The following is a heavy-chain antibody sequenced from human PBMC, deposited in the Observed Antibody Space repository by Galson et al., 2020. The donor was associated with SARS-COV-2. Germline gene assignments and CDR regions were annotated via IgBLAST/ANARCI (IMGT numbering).Heavy chain of an antibody. CDR2: IYPGDSDT. J-gene: IGHJ4*02. CDR1: GYSFANYW. CDR3: TRGPTRWDDFLTGYYTFFDY. Sequence: GESLKISCKASGYSFANYWIGWVRQVPGKGLEWMGNIYPGDSDTRYSPSFQGQVTISADRSISTAYLQWSSLKASDTAIYYCTRGPTRWDDFLTGYYTFFDYWGQGTLVSVSS. D-gene: IGHD3-9*01. V-gene: IGHV5-51*01.